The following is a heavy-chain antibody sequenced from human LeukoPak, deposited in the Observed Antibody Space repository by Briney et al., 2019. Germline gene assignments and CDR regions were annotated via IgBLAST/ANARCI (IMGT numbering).Heavy chain of an antibody. CDR3: AREIIYYYDSSGYFDY. Sequence: GASVKVSCKVSGYTLTELSMQWVRQAPGKGLEWMGIINPSGGSTSYAQKFQGRVTMTRDTSTSTVYMELSSLRSEDTAVYYCAREIIYYYDSSGYFDYWGQGTLVTVSS. D-gene: IGHD3-22*01. CDR1: GYTLTELS. J-gene: IGHJ4*02. V-gene: IGHV1-46*01. CDR2: INPSGGST.